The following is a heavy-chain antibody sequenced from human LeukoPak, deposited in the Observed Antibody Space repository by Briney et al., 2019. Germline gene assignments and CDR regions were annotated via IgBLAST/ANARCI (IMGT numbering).Heavy chain of an antibody. D-gene: IGHD6-19*01. CDR1: GGSFSGYY. Sequence: SETLSLTCAVYGGSFSGYYWSWIRQPPGKGLEWIGEINHSGSTNYNPSLKSRVTISVDTSKNQFSLKLSSVTAADTAVYYCARDFCGSDSSRTVAGQEWGQGTLVTVSS. CDR2: INHSGST. J-gene: IGHJ4*02. CDR3: ARDFCGSDSSRTVAGQE. V-gene: IGHV4-34*01.